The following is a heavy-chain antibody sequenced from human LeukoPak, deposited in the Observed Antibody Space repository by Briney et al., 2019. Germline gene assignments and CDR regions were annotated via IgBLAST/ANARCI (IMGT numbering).Heavy chain of an antibody. V-gene: IGHV4-61*08. Sequence: SETLSLTCTVSGGSISSGGYYWSWIRQHPGKGLEWIGYIYYSGSTNYNPSLKSRVTISVDTSKNQFSLRLSSVTAADTAVYYCARDRTYYDFWSGYYRYYYYGMDVWGQGTTVTVSS. CDR1: GGSISSGGYY. D-gene: IGHD3-3*01. J-gene: IGHJ6*02. CDR3: ARDRTYYDFWSGYYRYYYYGMDV. CDR2: IYYSGST.